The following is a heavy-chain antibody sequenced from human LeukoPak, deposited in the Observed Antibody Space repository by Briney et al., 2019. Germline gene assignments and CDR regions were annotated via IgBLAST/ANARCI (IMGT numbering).Heavy chain of an antibody. CDR1: GYTFTGYY. J-gene: IGHJ6*03. CDR3: ARDVLRFLEWPHHSGMDV. Sequence: GASVKVSCKASGYTFTGYYMHWVRQAPGQGLEWMGWINPNSGGTNYAQKFQGRVTMTRDTSISTAYMELSRLRSDDTAVYYCARDVLRFLEWPHHSGMDVWGKGTTVTVSS. CDR2: INPNSGGT. V-gene: IGHV1-2*02. D-gene: IGHD3-3*01.